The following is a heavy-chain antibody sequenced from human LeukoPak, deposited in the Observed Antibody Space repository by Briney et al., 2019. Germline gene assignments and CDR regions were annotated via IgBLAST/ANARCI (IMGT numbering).Heavy chain of an antibody. J-gene: IGHJ4*02. CDR3: ARDRSMYSRAGGY. CDR1: GYTFTSYG. D-gene: IGHD6-13*01. V-gene: IGHV1-18*01. Sequence: ASVKVSCKASGYTFTSYGILWVRQAPGQGLEWMGWISAYNGNTNYAQKLQGRVTMTTDTSTSTAHMELRSLRSDDTAVYYCARDRSMYSRAGGYWGQGTLVTVSS. CDR2: ISAYNGNT.